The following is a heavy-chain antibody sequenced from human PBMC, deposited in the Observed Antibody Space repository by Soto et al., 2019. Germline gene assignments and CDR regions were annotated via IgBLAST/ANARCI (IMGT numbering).Heavy chain of an antibody. CDR1: GYSFTRYW. D-gene: IGHD1-26*01. CDR3: ARHALSIVGATTYYYYGMDV. V-gene: IGHV5-10-1*01. J-gene: IGHJ6*02. CDR2: IDPSDSYT. Sequence: GESLKISCKGSGYSFTRYWISWVRQMPGKGLEWMGRIDPSDSYTNYSPSFQGHVTISADKSISTAYLQWSSLKASDTAMYYCARHALSIVGATTYYYYGMDVWGQGTTVTVSS.